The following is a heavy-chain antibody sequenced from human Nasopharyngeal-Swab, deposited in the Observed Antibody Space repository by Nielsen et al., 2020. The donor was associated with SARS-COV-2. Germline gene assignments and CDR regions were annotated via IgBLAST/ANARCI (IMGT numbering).Heavy chain of an antibody. CDR1: GFTFSSYA. CDR3: ARWGVSSSFYYYYGMDV. CDR2: INHSGST. Sequence: ESLKISCAASGFTFSSYAMSWIRQPPGKGLEWIGEINHSGSTNYNPSLKSRVTISVDTSKNQFSLKLSSVTAADTAVYYCARWGVSSSFYYYYGMDVWGQGTTVTVSS. D-gene: IGHD6-6*01. V-gene: IGHV4-34*01. J-gene: IGHJ6*02.